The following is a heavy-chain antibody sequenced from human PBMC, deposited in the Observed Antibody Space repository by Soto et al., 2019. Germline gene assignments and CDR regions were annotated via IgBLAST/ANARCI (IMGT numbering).Heavy chain of an antibody. CDR3: ARASMVRGIHYYGMDV. J-gene: IGHJ6*02. CDR2: IYHSGSA. CDR1: GGSINSGGYS. Sequence: SETLSLTCAVSGGSINSGGYSWSWLRQPPGKGLEWIGYIYHSGSAYYNPSLRSRATISVDKSKNQFSLRLSSVTAADTAKYYCARASMVRGIHYYGMDVWGQGTTVTVSS. D-gene: IGHD3-10*01. V-gene: IGHV4-30-2*01.